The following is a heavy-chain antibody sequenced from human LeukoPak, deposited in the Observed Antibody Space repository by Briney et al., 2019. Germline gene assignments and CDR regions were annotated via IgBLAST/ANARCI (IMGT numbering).Heavy chain of an antibody. CDR1: GFTFSNAW. Sequence: PGGSLRLSFAASGFTFSNAWMSWVRQAPGKGLEWVGRIKSKTDGGTTDYAAPVKGRFTISRDDSKNTLYLQMNSLKTEDTAVYYCTTESRRGQFDYWGQGALVTVSS. J-gene: IGHJ4*02. D-gene: IGHD3-10*01. V-gene: IGHV3-15*01. CDR2: IKSKTDGGTT. CDR3: TTESRRGQFDY.